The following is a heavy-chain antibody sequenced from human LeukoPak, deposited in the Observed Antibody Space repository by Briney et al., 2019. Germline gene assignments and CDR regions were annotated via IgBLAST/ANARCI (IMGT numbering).Heavy chain of an antibody. CDR2: ISGSGGST. V-gene: IGHV3-23*01. J-gene: IGHJ4*02. Sequence: GGSLRLSCAASGFTFSSYAMSWVRQAPGKGLEWVSAISGSGGSTYYADSVKGRFTISRDNSKNTLYLQMSSLRAEDTAVYYCAKDQSHYYYDSSGYYWPWGQGTLVTVSS. CDR3: AKDQSHYYYDSSGYYWP. D-gene: IGHD3-22*01. CDR1: GFTFSSYA.